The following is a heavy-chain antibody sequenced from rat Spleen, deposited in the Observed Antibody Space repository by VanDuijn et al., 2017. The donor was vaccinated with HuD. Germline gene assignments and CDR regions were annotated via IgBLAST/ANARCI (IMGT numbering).Heavy chain of an antibody. V-gene: IGHV5-25*01. Sequence: EVRLVESGGGLVQPGRSLKLSCAASGFTFSNFDMAWVRQVPTKGLEWVASISVSAGTTYYRDSVKGRFTVSRDNAKSTLYLQMDSLRSEDTATYCCAKRGCYFFDYWGQGVMVTVSS. CDR2: ISVSAGTT. J-gene: IGHJ2*01. CDR1: GFTFSNFD. CDR3: AKRGCYFFDY.